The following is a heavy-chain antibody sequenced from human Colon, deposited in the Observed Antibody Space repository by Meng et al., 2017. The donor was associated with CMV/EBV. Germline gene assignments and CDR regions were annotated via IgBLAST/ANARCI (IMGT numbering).Heavy chain of an antibody. V-gene: IGHV1-2*02. Sequence: QGQLVQFGAEVRMPGSPVKVSFKAVGYSFPGYYIHWVRQAPGQGLEWMGWMDPTTGRTDYAQKFQGTVTMTRDTSISTAYLELSRLTSDDTAVYYCASHSSYVWGSHHWGQGTLVTVSS. J-gene: IGHJ1*01. CDR2: MDPTTGRT. CDR1: GYSFPGYY. CDR3: ASHSSYVWGSHH. D-gene: IGHD3-16*01.